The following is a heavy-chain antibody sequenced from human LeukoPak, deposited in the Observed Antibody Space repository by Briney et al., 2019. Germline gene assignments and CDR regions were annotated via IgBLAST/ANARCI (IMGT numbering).Heavy chain of an antibody. D-gene: IGHD6-13*01. CDR2: IKSKTDGGTT. V-gene: IGHV3-15*01. J-gene: IGHJ4*02. CDR3: TTDSSSAGYSV. Sequence: KSGGSLRLSCAASGFTFSNAWMSWVRQAPGKGLEWVGRIKSKTDGGTTDYAAPVKGGFTISRDDSKNTLYLQMNGLKTEDTAVYYCTTDSSSAGYSVGGQGTLVTVSS. CDR1: GFTFSNAW.